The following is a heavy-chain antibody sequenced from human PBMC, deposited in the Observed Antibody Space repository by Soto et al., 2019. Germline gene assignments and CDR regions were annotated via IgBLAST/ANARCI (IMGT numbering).Heavy chain of an antibody. J-gene: IGHJ4*02. Sequence: TGGSLRLSCAASGFTFSSYAMSWVRQAPGKGLEWVSAISGSGGSTYYADSVKGRFTISRDNSKNPLYLQMNSLRAEDTAVYYCAKDLFGSIVVVPAAIPDYFDYWGQGTLVTVSS. CDR1: GFTFSSYA. CDR3: AKDLFGSIVVVPAAIPDYFDY. D-gene: IGHD2-2*02. V-gene: IGHV3-23*01. CDR2: ISGSGGST.